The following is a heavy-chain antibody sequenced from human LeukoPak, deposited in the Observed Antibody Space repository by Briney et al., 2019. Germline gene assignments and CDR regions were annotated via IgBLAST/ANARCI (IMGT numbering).Heavy chain of an antibody. Sequence: GGSLRLSCTASGFTFGDYAMSWFRQAPGKGLEWVGFTRSKAYGGTTEYAASVKGRFTISRDDSKSIAYLQMNSLKTEDTAVYYCTRDKGSAADPPDRYFDLWGRGTLVTVSS. J-gene: IGHJ2*01. D-gene: IGHD6-13*01. CDR3: TRDKGSAADPPDRYFDL. V-gene: IGHV3-49*03. CDR1: GFTFGDYA. CDR2: TRSKAYGGTT.